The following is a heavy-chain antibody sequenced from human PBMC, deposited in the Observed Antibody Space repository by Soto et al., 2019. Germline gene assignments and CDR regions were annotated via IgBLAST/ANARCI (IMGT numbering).Heavy chain of an antibody. CDR1: GGSFSGYS. V-gene: IGHV4-34*01. CDR3: AREGGSGWYYYDY. J-gene: IGHJ4*01. Sequence: SETLSLTCAVNGGSFSGYSWTWIRQAPGKGLDWIGEINYTGTTNYSPSLKSRVTLSVDTSKNQFSLELRFVSAADTAVYYCAREGGSGWYYYDYWGHGTLVTVSS. D-gene: IGHD6-19*01. CDR2: INYTGTT.